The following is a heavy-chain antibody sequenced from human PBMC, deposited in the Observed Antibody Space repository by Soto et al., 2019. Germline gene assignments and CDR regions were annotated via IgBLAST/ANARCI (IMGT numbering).Heavy chain of an antibody. CDR2: MNAKSGDT. CDR3: ARGNPFNDAVFDV. CDR1: VCTLSYYD. D-gene: IGHD1-1*01. J-gene: IGHJ6*02. V-gene: IGHV1-8*01. Sequence: SEKVSCQSSVCTLSYYDINTLRQAAGQGPEWMGWMNAKSGDTFSAQRLQGKFNMTWDTSLSTAYMEVGSLTSDDAAIYYWARGNPFNDAVFDVWGQGTTVTVS.